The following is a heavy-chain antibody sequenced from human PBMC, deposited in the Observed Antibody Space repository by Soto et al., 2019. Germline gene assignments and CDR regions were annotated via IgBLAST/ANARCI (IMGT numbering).Heavy chain of an antibody. D-gene: IGHD2-21*01. V-gene: IGHV3-30-3*01. J-gene: IGHJ4*02. CDR3: TRPNCDGGNCYLAH. CDR2: IMYDGNTE. Sequence: QTGGSLRLSCAASGLSFSDYDMSWIRQAPGKGLEWVAVIMYDGNTEYYADSVKGRFTLSRDNSKNILYVQMNSLRAEDTAVYYCTRPNCDGGNCYLAHWGQGTMVTVSS. CDR1: GLSFSDYD.